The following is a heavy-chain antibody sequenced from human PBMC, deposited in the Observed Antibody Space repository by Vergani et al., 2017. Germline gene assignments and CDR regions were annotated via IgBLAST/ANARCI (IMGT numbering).Heavy chain of an antibody. D-gene: IGHD5-18*01. CDR2: IRNKAYGGTT. Sequence: EVQLVESGGGLVPPGRSLRLSCAASGFSFGDYAMTWVRQALGKGLEWVAFIRNKAYGGTTEYAASVKGRFTISRDDSKRLAYLQLSGLKTEDTTVYFYSRGRGYSFGYSDYWGQGTLVTVSS. V-gene: IGHV3-49*04. J-gene: IGHJ4*02. CDR1: GFSFGDYA. CDR3: SRGRGYSFGYSDY.